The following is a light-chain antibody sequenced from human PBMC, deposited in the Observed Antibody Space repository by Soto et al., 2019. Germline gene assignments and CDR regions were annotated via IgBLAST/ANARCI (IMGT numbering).Light chain of an antibody. Sequence: QSVLTQPPSVSGAPGQSVTISCSWISSNIGAIYDVHWYQQLPGTAPKVVIYGSGNRPSGVPDRFSGSKSGTSASLAIAGLQAEDEADYYCQSYDSSLSGYVFGTGTKVTVL. CDR2: GSG. CDR1: SSNIGAIYD. CDR3: QSYDSSLSGYV. J-gene: IGLJ1*01. V-gene: IGLV1-40*01.